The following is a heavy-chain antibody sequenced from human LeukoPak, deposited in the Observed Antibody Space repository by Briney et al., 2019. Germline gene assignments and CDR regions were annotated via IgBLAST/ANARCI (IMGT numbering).Heavy chain of an antibody. J-gene: IGHJ6*04. Sequence: GGSLRLSCAASGFTFSSYEMNWVRQAPGKGLEWVSYISNSGSTIYYADSVKGRFTISRDNAKNLLYLQMNSLRAEDTAVYYCAELGITMIGGVWGKGTTVTISS. V-gene: IGHV3-48*03. CDR3: AELGITMIGGV. D-gene: IGHD3-10*02. CDR1: GFTFSSYE. CDR2: ISNSGSTI.